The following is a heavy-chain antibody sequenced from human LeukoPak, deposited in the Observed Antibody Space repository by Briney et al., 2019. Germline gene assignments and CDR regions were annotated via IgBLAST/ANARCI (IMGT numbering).Heavy chain of an antibody. CDR3: ARDRGDYYDSRHLDY. D-gene: IGHD3-22*01. J-gene: IGHJ4*02. V-gene: IGHV1-46*01. CDR2: INPSGGST. CDR1: GYTFTSYY. Sequence: ASVKVSCKASGYTFTSYYIHWVRQAPGQGLEWMGLINPSGGSTNYAQKFQGRVTMTRDTSTSTVYMELSSLRSEDTAVYYCARDRGDYYDSRHLDYWGQGTLVTVSS.